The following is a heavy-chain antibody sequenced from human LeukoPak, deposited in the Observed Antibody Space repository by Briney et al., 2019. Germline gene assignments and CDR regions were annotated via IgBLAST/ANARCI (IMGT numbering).Heavy chain of an antibody. V-gene: IGHV3-30*04. J-gene: IGHJ4*02. CDR1: GFTFSNYA. CDR2: ISDDGSNQ. CDR3: ASGFMALKGEYYFDY. D-gene: IGHD3-10*01. Sequence: GGSLRLSCAASGFTFSNYAMNWVRQAPGKGLQWLTVISDDGSNQYYADSVKGRFTISRDNSKNTLYLQMNSLRGEDTAVYYCASGFMALKGEYYFDYWGQGTLVTVSS.